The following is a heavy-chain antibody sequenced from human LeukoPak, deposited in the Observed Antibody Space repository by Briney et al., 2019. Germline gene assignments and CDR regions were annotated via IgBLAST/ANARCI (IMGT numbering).Heavy chain of an antibody. CDR1: GYTFTDHV. CDR3: ARGLREGDY. Sequence: ASVKVSCKPSGYTFTDHVIHWVRQAPGQGLEWMGTVNPSGGSTVYAQKFQGRVTMTKDTSTGTVYLEMSSLGSEDTAVYYCARGLREGDYWGQGTLVTVSS. CDR2: VNPSGGST. J-gene: IGHJ4*02. V-gene: IGHV1-46*01.